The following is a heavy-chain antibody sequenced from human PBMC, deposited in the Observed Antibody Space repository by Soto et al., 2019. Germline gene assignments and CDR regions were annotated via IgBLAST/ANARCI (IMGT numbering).Heavy chain of an antibody. CDR3: ARAVRYGLDY. D-gene: IGHD1-20*01. CDR2: ISYDGSNK. Sequence: QVQLVESGGGVVQPGRSLRLSCAASGFTFSSYAMHWVRQAPGKGLEWVAVISYDGSNKYYADSVKGRFTISRYNSKDTLYLPITSLRAEDTAVYYYARAVRYGLDYLVQGTLYTVSS. CDR1: GFTFSSYA. J-gene: IGHJ4*02. V-gene: IGHV3-30-3*01.